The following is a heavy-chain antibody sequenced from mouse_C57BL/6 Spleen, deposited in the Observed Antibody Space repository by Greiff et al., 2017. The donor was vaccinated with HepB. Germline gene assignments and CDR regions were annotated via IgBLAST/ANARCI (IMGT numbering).Heavy chain of an antibody. CDR3: GREVSFMDY. Sequence: EVKLMESGGGLVKPGGSLKLSCAASGFTFSSYTMSWVRQTPEKRLEWVATISGGGGNTYYPDSVKGRFTISRDNAKNTLYLQMSSLRSEDTALYYCGREVSFMDYWGQGTSVTVSS. CDR1: GFTFSSYT. CDR2: ISGGGGNT. J-gene: IGHJ4*01. D-gene: IGHD1-3*01. V-gene: IGHV5-9*01.